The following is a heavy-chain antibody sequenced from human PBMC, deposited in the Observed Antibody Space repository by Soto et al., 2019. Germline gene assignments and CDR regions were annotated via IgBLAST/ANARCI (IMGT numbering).Heavy chain of an antibody. CDR2: IKQDGSEK. D-gene: IGHD3-9*01. V-gene: IGHV3-7*01. CDR3: ARELNLRYSSPLDY. J-gene: IGHJ4*02. Sequence: GGSLRLSCAASGFTFSSYWMSWVRQAPGKGLEWVANIKQDGSEKYYVDSVKGRFTISRDNAKNSLYLQMNSLRAEDTAVYYCARELNLRYSSPLDYWGQGTLVTVSS. CDR1: GFTFSSYW.